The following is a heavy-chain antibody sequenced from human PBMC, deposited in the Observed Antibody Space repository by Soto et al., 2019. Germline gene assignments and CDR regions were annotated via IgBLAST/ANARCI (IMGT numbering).Heavy chain of an antibody. V-gene: IGHV3-23*01. D-gene: IGHD6-19*01. CDR1: GFTFSSYA. Sequence: EVQLLESGGGLVQPGGSLRLSCAASGFTFSSYAMSWVRQAPGKGLEWVSAISGSGGSTYYADSVKGRFTISRDNSKNTLYLQMNSLRAEDTAVYYWAGTPYSSGWYEADPWGQGTLVTVSS. CDR3: AGTPYSSGWYEADP. J-gene: IGHJ5*02. CDR2: ISGSGGST.